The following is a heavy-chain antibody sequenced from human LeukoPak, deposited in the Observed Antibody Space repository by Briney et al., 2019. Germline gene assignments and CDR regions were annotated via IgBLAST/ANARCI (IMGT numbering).Heavy chain of an antibody. CDR2: ISYDGSNK. Sequence: GGSLRLSCEASGFTFNNYWMSWVRQAPGKGLEWVAVISYDGSNKYYADSVKGRFTISRDNSKNTLYLQMNSLRAEDTAVYYCAREDVGAYDYWGQGTLVTVSS. J-gene: IGHJ4*02. CDR3: AREDVGAYDY. CDR1: GFTFNNYW. V-gene: IGHV3-30*03. D-gene: IGHD1-26*01.